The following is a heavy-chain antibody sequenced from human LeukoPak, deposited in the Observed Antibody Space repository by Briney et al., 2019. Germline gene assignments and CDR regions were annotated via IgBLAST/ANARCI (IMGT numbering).Heavy chain of an antibody. Sequence: NPSETLSLTCAVYGGSFSGYYWSWIRQPPGKGLEWIGEINHSGSTKYNPSLKSRVTISVDTSKNQFSLKLTSVTAADTAVYYCASRGQWLESLSGNWFDPWGQGTLVTVSS. CDR1: GGSFSGYY. D-gene: IGHD6-19*01. J-gene: IGHJ5*02. CDR3: ASRGQWLESLSGNWFDP. V-gene: IGHV4-34*01. CDR2: INHSGST.